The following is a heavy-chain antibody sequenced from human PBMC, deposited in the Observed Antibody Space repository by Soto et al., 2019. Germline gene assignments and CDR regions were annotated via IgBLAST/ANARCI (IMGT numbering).Heavy chain of an antibody. V-gene: IGHV3-30-3*01. Sequence: QVQLVESGGGVVQPGRSLRLSCAASGFTFSSYAMHWVRQAPGKGLEWVAVISYDGSNKYYADSVKGRFTISRDNSKNTLYLQMNSLRAEDTEVYYCARDEIRFSWAYGMDVWGQGTTVTVSS. CDR3: ARDEIRFSWAYGMDV. D-gene: IGHD3-3*01. CDR2: ISYDGSNK. CDR1: GFTFSSYA. J-gene: IGHJ6*02.